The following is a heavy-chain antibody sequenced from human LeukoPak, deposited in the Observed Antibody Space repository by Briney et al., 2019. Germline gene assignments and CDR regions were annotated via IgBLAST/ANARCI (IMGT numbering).Heavy chain of an antibody. D-gene: IGHD2-2*01. CDR1: GYTFTNSY. Sequence: ASVKVSCKAPGYTFTNSYIHWVRQAPGQGLEWMGWINPNSGGTNYAQKFQGRVTMTRDTSISTAYMDLSRLRSDDTAVYYCARGMGVLVPAATWFDPWGQGTLVTVSS. CDR2: INPNSGGT. CDR3: ARGMGVLVPAATWFDP. V-gene: IGHV1-2*02. J-gene: IGHJ5*02.